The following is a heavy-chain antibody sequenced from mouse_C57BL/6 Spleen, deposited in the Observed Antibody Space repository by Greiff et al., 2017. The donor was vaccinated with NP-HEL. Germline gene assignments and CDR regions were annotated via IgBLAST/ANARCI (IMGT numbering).Heavy chain of an antibody. CDR1: GFTFSNYW. Sequence: EVQGVESGGGLVQPGGSMKLSCVASGFTFSNYWMNWVRQSPEKGLEWVAQIRLKSDNYATHYAESVKGRFTISRDDSKSSVYLQMNNLRAEDTGIYYCTDSNYGYWGQGTTLTVSS. D-gene: IGHD2-5*01. J-gene: IGHJ2*01. V-gene: IGHV6-3*01. CDR2: IRLKSDNYAT. CDR3: TDSNYGY.